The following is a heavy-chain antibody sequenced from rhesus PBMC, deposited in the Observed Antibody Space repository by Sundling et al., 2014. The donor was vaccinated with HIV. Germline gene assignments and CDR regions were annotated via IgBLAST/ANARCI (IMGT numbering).Heavy chain of an antibody. J-gene: IGHJ4*01. V-gene: IGHV2-174*02. CDR2: IYWDDDK. CDR3: ARAPLPIDY. Sequence: QVTLKESGPALVKPTQTLTLTCTFSGFSLSTSGMGVGWIRQPPGKTLEWLAHIYWDDDKYYRTSLKSRLTISKDTSKNQVVLTMTNMDPVDTATYYCARAPLPIDYWGQGVLVTVSS. D-gene: IGHD2-27*01. CDR1: GFSLSTSGMG.